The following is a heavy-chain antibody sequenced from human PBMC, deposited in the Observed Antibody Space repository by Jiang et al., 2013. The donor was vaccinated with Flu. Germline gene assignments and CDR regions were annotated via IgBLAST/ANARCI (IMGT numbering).Heavy chain of an antibody. CDR3: ASQHWDHGSGSYYMNH. V-gene: IGHV4-39*07. D-gene: IGHD3-10*01. CDR2: IYYSGST. Sequence: GWIRQPPGKGLEWIGSIYYSGSTYYNPSLKSRVTISLDTSKKQFSLKLSSVTAADTAVYYCASQHWDHGSGSYYMNHWGQGTLVTVSS. J-gene: IGHJ5*02.